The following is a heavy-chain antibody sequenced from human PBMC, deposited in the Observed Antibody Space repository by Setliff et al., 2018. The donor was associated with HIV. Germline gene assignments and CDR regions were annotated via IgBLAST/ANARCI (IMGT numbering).Heavy chain of an antibody. CDR2: ISACDVST. V-gene: IGHV3-23*01. J-gene: IGHJ4*02. CDR1: GFAFRSYA. CDR3: AKTQTVITVYGPFES. D-gene: IGHD1-20*01. Sequence: PGGSLRLSCAASGFAFRSYAMTWVRQTPGKGLEWVSVISACDVSTYYRESVKGRFTVSRDNSNNTVYLQMNSLRAEDTAMYYCAKTQTVITVYGPFESRGQGTPVTVSS.